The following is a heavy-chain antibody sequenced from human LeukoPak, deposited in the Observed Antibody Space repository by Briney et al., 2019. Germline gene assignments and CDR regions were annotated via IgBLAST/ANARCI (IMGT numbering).Heavy chain of an antibody. D-gene: IGHD6-19*01. CDR2: ISGSGGST. CDR1: GLTFSSYA. V-gene: IGHV3-23*01. Sequence: GGSLRLSCAASGLTFSSYAMSWVRQAPGKGLGWVSAISGSGGSTYYADSVKGRFTISRDNSKNTLYLQMNSLRAEDTAVYYCAKDQPKQWLVDYWGQGTLVTVSS. J-gene: IGHJ4*02. CDR3: AKDQPKQWLVDY.